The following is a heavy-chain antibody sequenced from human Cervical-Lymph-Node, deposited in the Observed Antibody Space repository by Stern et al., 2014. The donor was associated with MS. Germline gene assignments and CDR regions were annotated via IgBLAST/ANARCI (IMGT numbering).Heavy chain of an antibody. J-gene: IGHJ4*02. V-gene: IGHV5-51*01. CDR2: IYPGDSET. CDR1: GYKFSIYW. CDR3: ARQTTAWASDF. Sequence: EQLAPSGAELIRPGESLKISCKGSGYKFSIYWIAWVRQMHGEGLEWMVIIYPGDSETRYSPSFQGQFTMSADKSTSTAYLQWSSLNASDTAMYFCARQTTAWASDFWGQGTLVTVSS. D-gene: IGHD1-14*01.